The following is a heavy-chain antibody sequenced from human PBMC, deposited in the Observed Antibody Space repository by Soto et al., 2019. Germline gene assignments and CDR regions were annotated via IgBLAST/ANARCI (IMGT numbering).Heavy chain of an antibody. D-gene: IGHD3-3*01. Sequence: EVQLLESGGGLVQPGGSLRLSCAASGFTFSIYAMSWVRQAPGKGLEWVSAISGSGGSTYYADSVKGRFTISRDNSKNTLYLQMNSLRAEDTAVYYCAKRKGGDFWSGSRYYFDYWGQGTLVTVSS. V-gene: IGHV3-23*01. CDR3: AKRKGGDFWSGSRYYFDY. J-gene: IGHJ4*02. CDR2: ISGSGGST. CDR1: GFTFSIYA.